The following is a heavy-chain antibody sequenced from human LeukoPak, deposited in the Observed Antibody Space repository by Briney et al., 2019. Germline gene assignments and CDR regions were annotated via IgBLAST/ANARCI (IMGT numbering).Heavy chain of an antibody. CDR2: ISSSSSYI. J-gene: IGHJ6*03. Sequence: GGSLRLSCAASGFTFSSFSMNWVRQAPGKGLEWVSSISSSSSYIYYADSVKGRFTISRDNAKNSLYLQMNSLRAEDTAVYYCARGYGDPLDYYYYMDVWGKGTTVTVSS. D-gene: IGHD4-17*01. CDR1: GFTFSSFS. CDR3: ARGYGDPLDYYYYMDV. V-gene: IGHV3-21*01.